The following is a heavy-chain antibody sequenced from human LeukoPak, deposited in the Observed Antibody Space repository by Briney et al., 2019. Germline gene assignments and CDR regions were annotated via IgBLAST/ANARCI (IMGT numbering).Heavy chain of an antibody. CDR2: ISWNSGSI. CDR3: AKDDSTMIVGPFDY. D-gene: IGHD3-22*01. J-gene: IGHJ4*02. Sequence: GGSLRLSCAASGFTFDDYAMHWVRQAPGKGLEWVSGISWNSGSIGYADSVKGRFTISRDNAKNSLYLQMNSLRAEDTASYYCAKDDSTMIVGPFDYWGQGTLVTVSS. CDR1: GFTFDDYA. V-gene: IGHV3-9*01.